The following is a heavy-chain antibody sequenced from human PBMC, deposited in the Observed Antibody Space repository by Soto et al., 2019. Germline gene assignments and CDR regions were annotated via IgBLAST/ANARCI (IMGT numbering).Heavy chain of an antibody. CDR1: GGSISGVY. V-gene: IGHV4-4*07. Sequence: SETLSLTCTVAGGSISGVYWSWVRQPAGKGLEWIGRSYSSGATKYKPSLRNRVTMSVDTSTDQYSLNLASMTAADTAVYFCARGPFCGNDCYFDVWGQGTQVTVSS. D-gene: IGHD2-21*02. CDR2: SYSSGAT. CDR3: ARGPFCGNDCYFDV. J-gene: IGHJ4*02.